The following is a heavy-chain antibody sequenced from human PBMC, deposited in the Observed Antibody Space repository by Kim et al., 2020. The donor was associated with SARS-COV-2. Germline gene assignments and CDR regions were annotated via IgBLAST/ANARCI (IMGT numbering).Heavy chain of an antibody. V-gene: IGHV1-46*01. D-gene: IGHD3-22*01. CDR1: GYTFTSYY. J-gene: IGHJ2*01. CDR3: ARERGAGNYYDSSGYYLPYPQTGHWYFDL. Sequence: ASVKVSCKASGYTFTSYYMHWVRQAPGQGLEWMGIINPSGGSTSYAQKFQGRVTMTRDTSTSTVYMELSSLRSEDTAVYYCARERGAGNYYDSSGYYLPYPQTGHWYFDLWGRGTLVTVSS. CDR2: INPSGGST.